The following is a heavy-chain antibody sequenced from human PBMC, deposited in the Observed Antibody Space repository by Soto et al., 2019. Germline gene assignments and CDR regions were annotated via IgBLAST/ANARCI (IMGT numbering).Heavy chain of an antibody. J-gene: IGHJ4*02. V-gene: IGHV3-23*01. CDR1: GFTFSSYA. CDR2: VSIGGST. CDR3: AKRRGAGGHFDY. D-gene: IGHD2-15*01. Sequence: DVQLLESGGGLVQPEGSLRLSCAASGFTFSSYAMGWVRQGPGKGLEWVAVVSIGGSTHYADSVRGRFTISRDNSKNTLSLQLNCLTAEDPAIYLCAKRRGAGGHFDYWGQGARVTVPS.